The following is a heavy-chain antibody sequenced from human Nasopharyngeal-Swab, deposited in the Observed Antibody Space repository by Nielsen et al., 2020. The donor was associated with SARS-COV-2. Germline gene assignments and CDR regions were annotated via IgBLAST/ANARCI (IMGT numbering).Heavy chain of an antibody. J-gene: IGHJ4*01. CDR2: IKSKTDGGTT. Sequence: GGSRRLSCAASGFTFSNASMSWVSQPPGKGLEWVGRIKSKTDGGTTDYAATVKGRFTISRDDSKNTLYLQMNSLKTEDTAVYYCTTDSMYYYDSSGYYSNHHYFDYWGQGTLVTVSS. CDR1: GFTFSNAS. D-gene: IGHD3-22*01. CDR3: TTDSMYYYDSSGYYSNHHYFDY. V-gene: IGHV3-15*01.